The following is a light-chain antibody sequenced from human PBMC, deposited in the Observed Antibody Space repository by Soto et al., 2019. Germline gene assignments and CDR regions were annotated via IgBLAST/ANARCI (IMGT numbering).Light chain of an antibody. V-gene: IGLV1-44*01. CDR1: SSNIGSNT. Sequence: QSVLTQPPSASGTPGQRVTISCSGSSSNIGSNTVNWYQQLPGTAPKLLIYSYNQRPSGVPDRFSGSKSGTSASLAISGLQSEEEADYYCAAWDDSLTGYVFGTGTKVTVL. J-gene: IGLJ1*01. CDR3: AAWDDSLTGYV. CDR2: SYN.